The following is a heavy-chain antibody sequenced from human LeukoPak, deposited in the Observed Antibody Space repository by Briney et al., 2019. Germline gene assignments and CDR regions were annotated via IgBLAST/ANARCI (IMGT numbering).Heavy chain of an antibody. Sequence: SETLSLTCTVSGGSISSYYWSWIRQPPGKGLEWIGYIYYSGSTNYSPSLKSRVTISVDTSKNQFSLKLSSVTAADTAVYYCARDQMGMNWFDPWGQGTLVTVSS. V-gene: IGHV4-59*01. CDR3: ARDQMGMNWFDP. CDR2: IYYSGST. D-gene: IGHD1-26*01. CDR1: GGSISSYY. J-gene: IGHJ5*02.